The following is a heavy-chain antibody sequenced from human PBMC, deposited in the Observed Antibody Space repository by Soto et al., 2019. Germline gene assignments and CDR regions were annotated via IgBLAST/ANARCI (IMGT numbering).Heavy chain of an antibody. CDR3: AHRKFFHETPYSFYGMDV. CDR1: GFSLNTKGVG. Sequence: QITLRESGPTLVKPTQTLTLTCTLSGFSLNTKGVGVGWIRQPPGKALEWLALIYWDDDRRYSSSLKSRLTITKDTSKNQVVLTMTNMDPVDTATYYCAHRKFFHETPYSFYGMDVWGQGTTVTVSS. J-gene: IGHJ6*02. V-gene: IGHV2-5*02. CDR2: IYWDDDR.